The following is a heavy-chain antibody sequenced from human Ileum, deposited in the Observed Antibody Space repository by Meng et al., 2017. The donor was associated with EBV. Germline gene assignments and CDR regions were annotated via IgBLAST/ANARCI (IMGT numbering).Heavy chain of an antibody. J-gene: IGHJ4*02. D-gene: IGHD4-17*01. V-gene: IGHV4-39*01. CDR3: ARRFYGVPFDN. CDR2: IYYSGST. Sequence: HLQLPEVGPGLVQPSETLSLTCAGSGDSISSSNHWWGWIRQPPGKGLEWVGTIYYSGSTFYNPSLKSRVTISLDTSKNQFSLKVSSVTAADTAVYYCARRFYGVPFDNWGQGTLVTVSS. CDR1: GDSISSSNHW.